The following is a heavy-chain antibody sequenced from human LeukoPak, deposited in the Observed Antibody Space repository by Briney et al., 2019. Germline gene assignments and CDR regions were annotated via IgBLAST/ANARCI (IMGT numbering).Heavy chain of an antibody. J-gene: IGHJ4*02. D-gene: IGHD2-21*01. CDR3: ASLYSDY. CDR1: GGSFSGYY. V-gene: IGHV4-34*01. CDR2: INHSGST. Sequence: SETLSLTCAVYGGSFSGYYWGWIRQPPGKGLEWIGEINHSGSTNYNPSLKSRVTISVDTSKNQFSLKLSSVTAADTAVYYCASLYSDYWGQGTLVTVSS.